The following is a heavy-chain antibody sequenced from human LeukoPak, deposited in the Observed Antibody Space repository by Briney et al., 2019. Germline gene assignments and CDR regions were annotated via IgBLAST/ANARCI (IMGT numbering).Heavy chain of an antibody. Sequence: PSETLSLTCAVPGGSISSSNWWSWVRQPPGKGLEWIGEIYHSGSTNYNPSLKSRVTISVDKSKNQFSLKLSSVTAADTAVYYCAREDCSGGSCYSGYWGQGTLVTVSS. V-gene: IGHV4-4*02. CDR3: AREDCSGGSCYSGY. J-gene: IGHJ4*02. D-gene: IGHD2-15*01. CDR2: IYHSGST. CDR1: GGSISSSNW.